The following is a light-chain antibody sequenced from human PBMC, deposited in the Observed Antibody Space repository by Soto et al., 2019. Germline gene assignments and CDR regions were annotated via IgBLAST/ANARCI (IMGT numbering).Light chain of an antibody. V-gene: IGKV3-15*01. CDR1: QSVSSN. J-gene: IGKJ1*01. Sequence: EIVVTQSPSTLSVSTGERATLSCRASQSVSSNLAWYQQKPGQAPRLLIYGASTRATGIPARFSGSGSGTEFTLTISSLQSEDFAVYYCQQYNNWPPTFGQGTKV. CDR3: QQYNNWPPT. CDR2: GAS.